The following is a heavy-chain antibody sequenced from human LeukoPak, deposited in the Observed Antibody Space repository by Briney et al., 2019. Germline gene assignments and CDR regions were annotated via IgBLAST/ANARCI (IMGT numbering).Heavy chain of an antibody. J-gene: IGHJ4*02. CDR3: AREQYYYDSSGLTPEYFDY. CDR1: GGSFSGYY. V-gene: IGHV4-34*01. D-gene: IGHD3-22*01. Sequence: SETLSLTCAVYGGSFSGYYWSWIRQPPGKGLEWIGEINHSGSTNYNPSLKSRVTISVDTSKNQFSLKLSSVTAADTAVYYCAREQYYYDSSGLTPEYFDYWGQGTLVTVSS. CDR2: INHSGST.